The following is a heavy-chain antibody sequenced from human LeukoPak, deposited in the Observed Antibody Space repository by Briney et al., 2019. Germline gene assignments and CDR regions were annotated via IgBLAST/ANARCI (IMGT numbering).Heavy chain of an antibody. Sequence: SETLSLTCTVSGGSVSSGSYYWSWIRQPPGKGLEWIGYIYYSGSTNYNPSLKSRVTISVDTSKNQFSLKVRSVTAADTAVYYCARGTMMVGPWGQGTLVTVSS. V-gene: IGHV4-61*01. CDR2: IYYSGST. J-gene: IGHJ5*02. D-gene: IGHD3-22*01. CDR1: GGSVSSGSYY. CDR3: ARGTMMVGP.